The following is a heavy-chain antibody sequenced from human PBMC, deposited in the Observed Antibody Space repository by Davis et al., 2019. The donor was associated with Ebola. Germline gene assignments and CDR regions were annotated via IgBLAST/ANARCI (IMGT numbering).Heavy chain of an antibody. CDR2: INHSGST. J-gene: IGHJ2*01. CDR3: ARGLDYGGNLDWYFDL. Sequence: PSETLSLTCTVSGGSISSYYWSWIRQPPGKGLEWIGEINHSGSTNYNSSLKSRVTISVDTSKNQFSLKLSSVTAADTAVYYCARGLDYGGNLDWYFDLWGRGTLVTVSS. CDR1: GGSISSYY. D-gene: IGHD4-23*01. V-gene: IGHV4-34*01.